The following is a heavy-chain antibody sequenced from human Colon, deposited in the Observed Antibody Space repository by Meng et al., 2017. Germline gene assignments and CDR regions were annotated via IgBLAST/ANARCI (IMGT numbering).Heavy chain of an antibody. CDR2: INGDGFDT. CDR1: GLTFYSHA. CDR3: AKRLWGAAGTGGPFDY. V-gene: IGHV3-23*01. J-gene: IGHJ4*02. D-gene: IGHD6-13*01. Sequence: GALRLSCTASGLTFYSHAMNWVRQAPGKGLEWVSSINGDGFDTVYADSVRGRFTISRDNSKNTLYLQMNSLRAEDTAVYYCAKRLWGAAGTGGPFDYWGQGTLVTVSS.